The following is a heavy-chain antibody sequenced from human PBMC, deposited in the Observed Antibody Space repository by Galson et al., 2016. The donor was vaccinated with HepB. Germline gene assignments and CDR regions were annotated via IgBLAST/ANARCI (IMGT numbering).Heavy chain of an antibody. CDR1: GFTFSSYG. J-gene: IGHJ5*02. CDR3: ARDQVYSGSGSHYTNWFDP. Sequence: SLRLSCAASGFTFSSYGIHRVRKAPGKGLEWVAGIWYDGSNKYYADSVKGRFTISRDNSKNTLYLQMNSLRAEDTAVYYCARDQVYSGSGSHYTNWFDPWGQGTLVTVSS. V-gene: IGHV3-33*01. D-gene: IGHD3-10*01. CDR2: IWYDGSNK.